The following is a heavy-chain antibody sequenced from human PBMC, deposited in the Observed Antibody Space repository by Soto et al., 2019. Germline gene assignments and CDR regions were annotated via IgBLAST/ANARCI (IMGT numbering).Heavy chain of an antibody. Sequence: GGSLRLSCATSGLTFSNYAMSWVRQAPGEGLEWVSAIIGTGTPYHADSGKGRFTIAKDNSENTLYLQMNSLRAEDTAVYYCARGAVYNDGLWLPDYRGPGTLVTVSS. D-gene: IGHD1-1*01. CDR2: IIGTGTP. CDR1: GLTFSNYA. J-gene: IGHJ4*02. V-gene: IGHV3-23*01. CDR3: ARGAVYNDGLWLPDY.